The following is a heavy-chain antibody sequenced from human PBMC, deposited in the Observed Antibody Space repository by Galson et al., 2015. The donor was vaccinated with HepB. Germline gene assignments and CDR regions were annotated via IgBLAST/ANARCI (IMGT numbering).Heavy chain of an antibody. Sequence: SLRLSCASSGFTFGDYAMNWVRPAPGTGLEWVAFIRTETYGGTTEYAASVKGRFTIFRDDSNSIAYLQMNSLKIADTAVYYCTRDLGYYYGSGSDYWGQGTLVTVSS. CDR2: IRTETYGGTT. V-gene: IGHV3-49*04. J-gene: IGHJ4*02. CDR3: TRDLGYYYGSGSDY. D-gene: IGHD3-10*01. CDR1: GFTFGDYA.